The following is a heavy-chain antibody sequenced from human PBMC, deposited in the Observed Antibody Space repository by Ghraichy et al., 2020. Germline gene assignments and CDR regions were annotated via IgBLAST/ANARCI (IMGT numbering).Heavy chain of an antibody. Sequence: GGSLRLSCAASGFTVSSNYMSWVRQAPGKGLEWVSVIYSGGSTYYADSVKGRFTISRDNSKNTLYLQMNSLRAEDTAVYYCARCYDYVWGSYYYYMDVWGKGTTVTVSS. J-gene: IGHJ6*03. V-gene: IGHV3-53*01. D-gene: IGHD3-16*01. CDR2: IYSGGST. CDR1: GFTVSSNY. CDR3: ARCYDYVWGSYYYYMDV.